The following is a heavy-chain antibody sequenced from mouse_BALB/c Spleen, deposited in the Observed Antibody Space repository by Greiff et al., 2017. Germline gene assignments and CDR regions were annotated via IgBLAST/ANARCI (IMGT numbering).Heavy chain of an antibody. V-gene: IGHV1S41*01. CDR3: ASDYYGSSYGFAY. J-gene: IGHJ3*01. Sequence: DLVNPGASVKLSCKASGYTFTSYWINWINQRPGQGLEWIGRIAPGSGSTYYNEMFKGKATLTVDTSSSTAYIQLSSLSSEDSAVYFCASDYYGSSYGFAYWGQGTLVTVSA. D-gene: IGHD1-1*01. CDR1: GYTFTSYW. CDR2: IAPGSGST.